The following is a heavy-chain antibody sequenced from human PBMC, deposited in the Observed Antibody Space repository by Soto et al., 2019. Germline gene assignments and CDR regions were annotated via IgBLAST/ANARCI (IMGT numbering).Heavy chain of an antibody. V-gene: IGHV4-31*03. CDR1: GGSISSGGYY. J-gene: IGHJ4*02. Sequence: QVQLQESGPGLVKPSQTLSLTCTVSGGSISSGGYYWSWIRQHPGKGLEWIGYIYYSGSTYYNPSRKSRFTISVDTSKNQCSLKLSSVTAADTAVYYCARGVTLVRGVIHTPYFDYWGQGALVTVSS. D-gene: IGHD3-10*01. CDR2: IYYSGST. CDR3: ARGVTLVRGVIHTPYFDY.